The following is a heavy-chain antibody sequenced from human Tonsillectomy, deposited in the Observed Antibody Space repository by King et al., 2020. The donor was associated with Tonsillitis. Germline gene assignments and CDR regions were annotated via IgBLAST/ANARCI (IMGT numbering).Heavy chain of an antibody. CDR3: AKYSSSWYEDYFDY. J-gene: IGHJ4*02. Sequence: VQLVESGGGVVQPGRSLRLSCAASGFTFSSYGMHWVRQAPGKGLEWVAVISYDGSNKNYADSVKGRFTISRDNSKNTLYLQMNSLRAEDTAVYYCAKYSSSWYEDYFDYWGQGTLVTVSS. CDR1: GFTFSSYG. D-gene: IGHD6-13*01. V-gene: IGHV3-30*18. CDR2: ISYDGSNK.